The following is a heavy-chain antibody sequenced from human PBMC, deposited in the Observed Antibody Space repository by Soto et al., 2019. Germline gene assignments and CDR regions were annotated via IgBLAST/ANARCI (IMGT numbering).Heavy chain of an antibody. D-gene: IGHD3-10*01. J-gene: IGHJ4*02. CDR3: ATHPGGGGY. CDR2: IYSGGYT. V-gene: IGHV3-53*01. CDR1: GFTVSNNY. Sequence: EVQLVESGGGLIQPGGSLRLSCAVSGFTVSNNYMSWVRQAPGKGLEGVSVIYSGGYTAYGDSVKGRFTISRDNSKNTPFLQMNTRTPADPAVFSWATHPGGGGYWGQGTLVTVSS.